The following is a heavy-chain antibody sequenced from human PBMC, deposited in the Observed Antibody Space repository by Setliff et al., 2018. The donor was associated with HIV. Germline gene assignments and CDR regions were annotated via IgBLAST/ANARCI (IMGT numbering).Heavy chain of an antibody. CDR2: IYHGGST. CDR3: ARSSTPDTRAYYPGY. V-gene: IGHV4-4*02. J-gene: IGHJ4*02. Sequence: SETLSLTCAVSDSSISSSNWWSWVRQPPGKGLEWIGEIYHGGSTNYNSSLKSRVTISVDKSKNQFSLKLTSVTAADTAVYYCARSSTPDTRAYYPGYWGQGTLVTVSS. D-gene: IGHD3-22*01. CDR1: DSSISSSNW.